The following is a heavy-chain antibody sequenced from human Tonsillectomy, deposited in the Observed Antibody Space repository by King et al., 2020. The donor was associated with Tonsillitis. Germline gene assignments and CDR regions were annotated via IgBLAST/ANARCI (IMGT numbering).Heavy chain of an antibody. CDR1: GFTFSSYW. CDR2: IKQDRSEE. D-gene: IGHD1-26*01. V-gene: IGHV3-7*01. CDR3: ARERWELGGTNYYFRVLDV. J-gene: IGHJ6*02. Sequence: VQLVESGGGLVQPGGSLRLSCAASGFTFSSYWMNWVRQTPAKGLEWVASIKQDRSEEYYVDSVKGRFTISRDNAKTSLYLQMNSLRAEDTAVYYCARERWELGGTNYYFRVLDVWGQGTALTVSS.